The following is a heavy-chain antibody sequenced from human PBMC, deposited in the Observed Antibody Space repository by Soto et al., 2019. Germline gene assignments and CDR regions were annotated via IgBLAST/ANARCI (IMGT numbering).Heavy chain of an antibody. CDR1: GGSFSGYY. J-gene: IGHJ4*02. CDR3: ARGRYCSSTSCYTLVDY. D-gene: IGHD2-2*02. Sequence: SETLSLTCAVYGGSFSGYYWSWIRQPPGKGLEWIGEINHSGSTNYNPSLKSRVTISVDTSKNQFSLQLSSVTAAATAVYYCARGRYCSSTSCYTLVDYWGQGTLVTVSS. V-gene: IGHV4-34*01. CDR2: INHSGST.